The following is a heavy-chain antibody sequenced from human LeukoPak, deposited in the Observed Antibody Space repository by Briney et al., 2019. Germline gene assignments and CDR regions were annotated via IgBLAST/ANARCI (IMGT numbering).Heavy chain of an antibody. J-gene: IGHJ4*02. V-gene: IGHV3-23*01. CDR1: GFTFSSYA. D-gene: IGHD3-22*01. Sequence: GGSLRLSCAASGFTFSSYAMSWVRQAPGKGLEWVSAISGSGGSTYYADSVKGRFTISRDNSKNTLYLQMNSLRAEDTAVYYCAKDDGLDYYDSSGYFDYWGQGTLVTVSS. CDR2: ISGSGGST. CDR3: AKDDGLDYYDSSGYFDY.